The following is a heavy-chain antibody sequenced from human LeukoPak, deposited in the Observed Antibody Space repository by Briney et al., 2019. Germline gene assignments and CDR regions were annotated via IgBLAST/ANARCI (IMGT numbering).Heavy chain of an antibody. CDR3: ARPVVRGYYYYYMDV. Sequence: PSETLSLTCTVSGGSISSGTYYWSWIRQPAGKGLEWIGSIYYSGSTYYNPSLKSRVTISLDTSKNQFSLKLSSVTAADTAVYYCARPVVRGYYYYYMDVWGKGTTVTISS. CDR2: IYYSGST. V-gene: IGHV4-39*07. J-gene: IGHJ6*03. CDR1: GGSISSGTYY. D-gene: IGHD2-15*01.